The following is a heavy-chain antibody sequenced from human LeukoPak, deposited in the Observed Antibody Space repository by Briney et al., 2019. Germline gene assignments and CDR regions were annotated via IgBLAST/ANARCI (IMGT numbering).Heavy chain of an antibody. D-gene: IGHD4-17*01. CDR3: ARGDYGDRSYPFYFDY. CDR2: ISGSGGST. Sequence: GGSLRLSCAASGFTFSSYAMSWVRQAPGKGLEWVSAISGSGGSTYYADSVKGRFTISRDNSKNTLYLQMNSLRAEDTAVYYCARGDYGDRSYPFYFDYWGQGTLVTVSS. CDR1: GFTFSSYA. J-gene: IGHJ4*02. V-gene: IGHV3-23*01.